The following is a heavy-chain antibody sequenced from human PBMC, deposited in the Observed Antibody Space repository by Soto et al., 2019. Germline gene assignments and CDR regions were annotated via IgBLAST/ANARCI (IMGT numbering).Heavy chain of an antibody. J-gene: IGHJ6*02. Sequence: EVQLLESGGGLVQPGGSLRLSCAASGFTFSSHVMNWVRQAPGKGLEGVAAISGGGGTTYYGESVAGRFTRSRDNSTNTLYLQMNSLRADDTAVYYCARGPRAPPPHDYGMDGRGQGTTVTVSS. V-gene: IGHV3-23*01. CDR1: GFTFSSHV. CDR2: ISGGGGTT. CDR3: ARGPRAPPPHDYGMDG.